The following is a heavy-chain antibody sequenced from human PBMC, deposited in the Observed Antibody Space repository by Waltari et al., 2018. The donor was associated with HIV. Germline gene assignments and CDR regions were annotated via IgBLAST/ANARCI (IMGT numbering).Heavy chain of an antibody. V-gene: IGHV1-69*02. D-gene: IGHD3-22*01. CDR2: IVPIIQRK. Sequence: QVQLVQPAPELKPPGSSVTVSCTASAASSGSHQIYWVRQAPGQGLEWLATIVPIIQRKYWSQKFSGRVTLTADKSTTTAFMDLAGLTSDDTAVYYCLLGSHYYESASYYAEWGPGTLVAVS. J-gene: IGHJ4*02. CDR1: AASSGSHQ. CDR3: LLGSHYYESASYYAE.